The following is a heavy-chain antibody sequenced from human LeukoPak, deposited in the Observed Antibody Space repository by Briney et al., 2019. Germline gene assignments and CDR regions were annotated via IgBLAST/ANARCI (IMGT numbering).Heavy chain of an antibody. CDR1: GGSISSSNW. Sequence: SETLPLTCAVSGGSISSSNWWSWVRQPPGKGLEWTGEIYHSGSTNYNPSLKSRVTISVDKSKNQFSLKLSSVTAADTAVYYCARDATTVTPYWYFDLWGRGTLVTVSS. V-gene: IGHV4-4*02. CDR2: IYHSGST. J-gene: IGHJ2*01. D-gene: IGHD4-17*01. CDR3: ARDATTVTPYWYFDL.